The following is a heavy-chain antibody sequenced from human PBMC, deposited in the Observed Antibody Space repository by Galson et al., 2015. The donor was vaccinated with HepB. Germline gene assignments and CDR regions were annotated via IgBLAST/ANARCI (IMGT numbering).Heavy chain of an antibody. CDR2: ISGYNGDT. D-gene: IGHD3-22*01. Sequence: SVKVSCKASGYTFISYGISWVRQAPGQGLEWMGWISGYNGDTNYAQNLQGRATMTTDTSTSTAYMELRSLRSDDTAVYYCARDFTPYYYDSGGYPVDYWGQGTLVTVSS. J-gene: IGHJ4*02. CDR1: GYTFISYG. CDR3: ARDFTPYYYDSGGYPVDY. V-gene: IGHV1-18*01.